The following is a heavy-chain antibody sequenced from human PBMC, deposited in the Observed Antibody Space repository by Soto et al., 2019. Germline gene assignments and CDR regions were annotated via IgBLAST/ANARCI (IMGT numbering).Heavy chain of an antibody. J-gene: IGHJ4*02. CDR2: ISNDASNE. V-gene: IGHV3-30*03. Sequence: GASVKVSCKISGQTLTEFSIHWIRQAPGKGLQWVAYISNDASNEKYVDSVKGRFSIVRDVSKNTVFLDMSSLRLEDSARYYCASRGGLGNYFDSWGQGALVTVSS. CDR3: ASRGGLGNYFDS. CDR1: GQTLTEFS. D-gene: IGHD3-16*01.